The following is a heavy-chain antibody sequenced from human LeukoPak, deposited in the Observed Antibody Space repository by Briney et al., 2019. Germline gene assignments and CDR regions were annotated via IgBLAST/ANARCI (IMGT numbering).Heavy chain of an antibody. Sequence: SETLSLTCTVSGGSISSYYWSWIRQPPGKGLEWIGYIYSVGSPNYDSSLKSRVTMSVDTSKNQFSLKLSSVTAADTAVYYCARDRHDSSGYYYDSWGPGTLVTVSS. CDR2: IYSVGSP. D-gene: IGHD3-22*01. CDR1: GGSISSYY. V-gene: IGHV4-59*01. J-gene: IGHJ5*01. CDR3: ARDRHDSSGYYYDS.